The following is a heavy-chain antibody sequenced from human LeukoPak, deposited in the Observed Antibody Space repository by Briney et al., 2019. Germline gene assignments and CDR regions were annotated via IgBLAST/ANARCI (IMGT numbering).Heavy chain of an antibody. V-gene: IGHV4-59*01. CDR2: IYYSGST. J-gene: IGHJ5*02. Sequence: SETLSLTCTVSGGSLSSYYWSWIRQPPGKGLEWIGYIYYSGSTNYNPSLKSRVTISVDTSKNQFSLKLSSVTAADTAVYYCAGTLTYYDFWSGYYTDNWFDPWGQGTLVTVSS. CDR3: AGTLTYYDFWSGYYTDNWFDP. CDR1: GGSLSSYY. D-gene: IGHD3-3*01.